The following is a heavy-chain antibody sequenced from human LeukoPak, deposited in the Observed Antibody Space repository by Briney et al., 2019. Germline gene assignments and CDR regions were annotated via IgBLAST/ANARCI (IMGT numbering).Heavy chain of an antibody. J-gene: IGHJ5*02. CDR3: AIDWIRSFDP. V-gene: IGHV3-48*02. CDR1: GFTFNTYS. Sequence: GGSLRLSCAASGFTFNTYSMNWVREAPGKGLEWVSYISSGGSAISYADSVKGRFTISRDNAKNSLYLQMNSLRDEDTAVYFCAIDWIRSFDPRGHGTLVTVSS. D-gene: IGHD5-12*01. CDR2: ISSGGSAI.